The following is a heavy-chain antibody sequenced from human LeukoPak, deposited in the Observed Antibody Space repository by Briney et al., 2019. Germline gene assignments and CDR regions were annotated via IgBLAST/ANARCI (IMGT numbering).Heavy chain of an antibody. J-gene: IGHJ6*02. CDR2: INPNSGGT. CDR1: GYTFTGYY. CDR3: ARGITIFGVVMRDYGMDV. V-gene: IGHV1-2*02. Sequence: ASVKVSCKASGYTFTGYYMHWVRQAPGQGLEWMGWINPNSGGTNYAQKFQDRVTMTRDTSISTAYMELSRLRSDDTAVYYCARGITIFGVVMRDYGMDVWGQGTTVTVSS. D-gene: IGHD3-3*01.